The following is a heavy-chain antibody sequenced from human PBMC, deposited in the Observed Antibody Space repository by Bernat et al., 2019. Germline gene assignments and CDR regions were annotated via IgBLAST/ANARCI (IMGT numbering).Heavy chain of an antibody. CDR2: ISYDGSNK. V-gene: IGHV3-30*18. CDR1: GFTFRSYG. D-gene: IGHD6-6*01. J-gene: IGHJ6*02. CDR3: AKEYVAARPFGMDV. Sequence: QVQLVESGGGVVQPGRSLRLSCAASGFTFRSYGMHWVRQAPGKGLEWVAVISYDGSNKYYADSVKGRFTISRDNSKNTLYLQMNSLGAEDTAVYYCAKEYVAARPFGMDVWGQGTTVTVSS.